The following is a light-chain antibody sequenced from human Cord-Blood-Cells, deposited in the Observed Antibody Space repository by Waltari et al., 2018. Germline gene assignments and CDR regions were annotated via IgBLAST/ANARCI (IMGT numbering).Light chain of an antibody. CDR2: AAS. V-gene: IGKV1-39*01. J-gene: IGKJ2*01. Sequence: DIQMTQSPPSLSASVGDRATITCRASQSISSYLNCDQQKPRKAPKLLIYAASSLQSGVPSRFSGSGSGTDFTLTISSLQPEDFATYYCQQSYSTPYTFGQGTKLEIK. CDR3: QQSYSTPYT. CDR1: QSISSY.